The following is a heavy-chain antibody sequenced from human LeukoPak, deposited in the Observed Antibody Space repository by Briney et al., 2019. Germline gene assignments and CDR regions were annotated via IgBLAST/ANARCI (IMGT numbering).Heavy chain of an antibody. V-gene: IGHV3-21*01. CDR1: GFTFSSFS. CDR2: ITSTSTYI. D-gene: IGHD5-12*01. J-gene: IGHJ4*02. Sequence: GGSLRLSCAASGFTFSSFSFNWVRQAPGKGLEWVASITSTSTYIYYADSVQGRFAVSRDNAKNSLYLQMNSLRAEDTAVFYCVRRGPNNSGLDYWGQGTLVTVSS. CDR3: VRRGPNNSGLDY.